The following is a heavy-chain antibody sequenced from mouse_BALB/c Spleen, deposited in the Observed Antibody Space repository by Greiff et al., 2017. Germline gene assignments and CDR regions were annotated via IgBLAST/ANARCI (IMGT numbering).Heavy chain of an antibody. CDR3: ARGSNYLAY. J-gene: IGHJ3*01. V-gene: IGHV3-1*02. CDR2: IHYSGTT. CDR1: GYSITSCYS. D-gene: IGHD2-5*01. Sequence: VQLKESGPDLVKPSQSLSLTCTVTGYSITSCYSWHWLRQCPGNQLEWMGYIHYSGTTNYNPSLKSRISITRDTSKNQFFLQLKSVTTEDTAPYYCARGSNYLAYWGQGTLVTVSA.